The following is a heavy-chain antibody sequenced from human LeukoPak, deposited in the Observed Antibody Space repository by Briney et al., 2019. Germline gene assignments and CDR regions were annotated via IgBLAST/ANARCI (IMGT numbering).Heavy chain of an antibody. CDR1: GGSISSHY. Sequence: SETLSLTCTVSGGSISSHYWSWIRQPPGKGLEWIGYIYYSGSTNYNPSLKSRVTISVDTSKNQFSLKLSSVTAADTAVYYCARGGLYNWNYVEGWFDPWGQGTLVTVSS. D-gene: IGHD1-7*01. V-gene: IGHV4-59*11. CDR3: ARGGLYNWNYVEGWFDP. J-gene: IGHJ5*02. CDR2: IYYSGST.